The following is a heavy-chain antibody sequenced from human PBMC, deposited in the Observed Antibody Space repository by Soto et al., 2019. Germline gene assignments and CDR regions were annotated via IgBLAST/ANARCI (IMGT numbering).Heavy chain of an antibody. J-gene: IGHJ4*02. CDR3: TTVTYDSSDYYCCWDDY. CDR1: GFTFSNAW. Sequence: EVQLVESGGGLVKPGGSLRLSCAASGFTFSNAWMNWVRQAPGKGLVWVGRIKSKTDGGTTDYAEPVKGRFTMSRDESKNTLYLQMNSLKNEDTAVYYCTTVTYDSSDYYCCWDDYWGQGTLVSVSS. V-gene: IGHV3-15*07. CDR2: IKSKTDGGTT. D-gene: IGHD3-22*01.